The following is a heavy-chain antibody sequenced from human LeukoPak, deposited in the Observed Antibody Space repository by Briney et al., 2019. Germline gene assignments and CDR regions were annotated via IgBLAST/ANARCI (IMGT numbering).Heavy chain of an antibody. CDR3: PRMAVAGSWDFDY. CDR2: IYPDDSDT. CDR1: GYSFTSYW. D-gene: IGHD6-13*01. Sequence: GESLKISCKGSGYSFTSYWIAWVRQMSGQGLEWMGIIYPDDSDTRYSPSFQGQVTMSADRSISTAYLQWSSLKASDTAMYYCPRMAVAGSWDFDYWGQGTLVTVSS. V-gene: IGHV5-51*01. J-gene: IGHJ4*02.